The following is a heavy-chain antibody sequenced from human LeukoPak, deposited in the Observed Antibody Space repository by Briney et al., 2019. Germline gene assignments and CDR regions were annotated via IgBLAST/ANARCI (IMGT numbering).Heavy chain of an antibody. V-gene: IGHV1-3*03. D-gene: IGHD3-22*01. CDR2: INAGNGNT. CDR1: GYTFTSYA. J-gene: IGHJ4*02. CDR3: ARAFNYYDSSGYYYSPNYYFDY. Sequence: ASVKVSCKASGYTFTSYAMHWVRQAPGQRLEWMGWINAGNGNTKYSQEFQGRVTITRDTSASTAYMELSSLRSEDMAVYYCARAFNYYDSSGYYYSPNYYFDYWGQGTLVTVSS.